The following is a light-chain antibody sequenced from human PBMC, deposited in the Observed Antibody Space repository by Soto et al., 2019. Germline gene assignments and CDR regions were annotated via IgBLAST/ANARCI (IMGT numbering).Light chain of an antibody. CDR1: QSVSSN. J-gene: IGKJ1*01. V-gene: IGKV3-15*01. Sequence: DIVMTQSPATLSVSPGERATLSCRASQSVSSNLAWYQQKPGQAPRLLIYGASTRATGIPARFSGSGSGTEFTLTISSLQSEDFAVYYCQQYTNWPRTFGQGTKVDI. CDR3: QQYTNWPRT. CDR2: GAS.